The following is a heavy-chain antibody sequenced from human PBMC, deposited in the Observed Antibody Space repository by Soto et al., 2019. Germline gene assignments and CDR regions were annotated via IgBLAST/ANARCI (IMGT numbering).Heavy chain of an antibody. V-gene: IGHV3-7*03. J-gene: IGHJ4*02. CDR2: IKNDERGK. CDR1: GFTFIPYW. D-gene: IGHD2-8*01. CDR3: ARGSNQDY. Sequence: EVQLVESGGDLVQPGGPRGPSCVASGFTFIPYWLSWFRQPPGRGIQWGATIKNDERGKYYADSVKGRLTISRYNARDSLYLQLTSLRAEDTAIYYCARGSNQDYWGQGTLVAVSS.